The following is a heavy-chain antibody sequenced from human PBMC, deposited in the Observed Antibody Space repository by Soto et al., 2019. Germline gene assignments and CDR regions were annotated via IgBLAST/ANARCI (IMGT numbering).Heavy chain of an antibody. CDR3: ARDQLYYNDISGRPLNAFDV. J-gene: IGHJ3*01. CDR2: IIPILGIA. D-gene: IGHD3-22*01. CDR1: GGTFGSYT. Sequence: SVKVSCKASGGTFGSYTISWVRQAPGQGLEWMGRIIPILGIAKYAQKFQGRVTITADKSTSTAYMELSSLRSEDTAVYYCARDQLYYNDISGRPLNAFDVWGQGTMGTVSS. V-gene: IGHV1-69*04.